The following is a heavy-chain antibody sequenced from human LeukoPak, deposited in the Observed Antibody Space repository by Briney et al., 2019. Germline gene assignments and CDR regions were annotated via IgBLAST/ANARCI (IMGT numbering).Heavy chain of an antibody. J-gene: IGHJ4*02. V-gene: IGHV3-48*04. CDR3: ARVGCSSTSCYEVDY. CDR2: ISSGGTTI. D-gene: IGHD2-2*01. Sequence: GGSLRLSCAASGFTFSSYSMNWVRQAPGKGLEWVSYISSGGTTIYYADSVKGRLTISRDNAKNSLYLQMNSLRAEDTALYYCARVGCSSTSCYEVDYWGQGTLVTVSS. CDR1: GFTFSSYS.